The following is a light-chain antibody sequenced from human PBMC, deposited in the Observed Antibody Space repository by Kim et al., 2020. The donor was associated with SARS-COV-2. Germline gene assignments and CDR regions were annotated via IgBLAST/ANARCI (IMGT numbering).Light chain of an antibody. Sequence: DIQMTQSPSSVSASVGDRVTITCRASQGITSSLNWYQQKPGKAPKLLIYAASSLQSGVPSRFSGSGSGTDFTLTISSLQPEDFATYYCQQAYSSLWTFGQGTKVDIK. J-gene: IGKJ1*01. CDR2: AAS. CDR3: QQAYSSLWT. V-gene: IGKV1-39*01. CDR1: QGITSS.